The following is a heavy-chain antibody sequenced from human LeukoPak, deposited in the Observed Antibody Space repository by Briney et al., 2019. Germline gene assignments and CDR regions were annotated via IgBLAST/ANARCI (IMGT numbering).Heavy chain of an antibody. J-gene: IGHJ4*02. V-gene: IGHV4-34*01. CDR1: GGSFSGYY. Sequence: SETLSLTCAVYGGSFSGYYWSWIRQPPGKGLEWMGEINHSGSTNYNPSLTSRVTISVGTSKIQFSLKLSSVTAEDTAVYYCAGRLYYYGSGSQRYYFDYWGQGTLVTVSS. CDR2: INHSGST. CDR3: AGRLYYYGSGSQRYYFDY. D-gene: IGHD3-10*01.